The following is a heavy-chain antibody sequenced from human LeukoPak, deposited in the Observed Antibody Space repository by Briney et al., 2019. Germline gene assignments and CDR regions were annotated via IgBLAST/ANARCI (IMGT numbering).Heavy chain of an antibody. D-gene: IGHD2-15*01. CDR1: GFTFSSYW. CDR2: IKHDGSEK. CDR3: ARGSYCSGGSCYIYFDY. V-gene: IGHV3-7*01. J-gene: IGHJ4*02. Sequence: GGSLRLSCAASGFTFSSYWMSWVRQAPGKGLEWVANIKHDGSEKYYVDSVKGRFTISRDNAKNSLYLQMNSLRAEDTAVYYCARGSYCSGGSCYIYFDYWGQGTLVTVSS.